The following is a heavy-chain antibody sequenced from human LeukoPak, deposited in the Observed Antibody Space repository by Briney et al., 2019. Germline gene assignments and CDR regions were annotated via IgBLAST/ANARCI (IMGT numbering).Heavy chain of an antibody. V-gene: IGHV1-69*13. Sequence: SVKVSCKASGGTFSSYAISWVRQAPGQGLEWMGGIIPIFGTANYAQKFQGRVTITADESTSTAYMELSSLRSEDTAVYYCATEPGSSGWTGYWGQGTLVTVSS. J-gene: IGHJ4*02. CDR2: IIPIFGTA. CDR1: GGTFSSYA. CDR3: ATEPGSSGWTGY. D-gene: IGHD6-19*01.